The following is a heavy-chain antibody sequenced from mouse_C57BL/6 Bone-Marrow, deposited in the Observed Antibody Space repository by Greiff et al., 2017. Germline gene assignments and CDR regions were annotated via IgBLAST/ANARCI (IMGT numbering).Heavy chain of an antibody. D-gene: IGHD3-2*02. CDR3: GRSSSGYDAY. V-gene: IGHV1-69*01. CDR2: IDPSDSYT. J-gene: IGHJ3*01. CDR1: GYTFTSYW. Sequence: QVQLQQPGAELVMPGASVKLSCKASGYTFTSYWMHWVKQRPGQGLEWIGEIDPSDSYTNYNQKFKGKSTLTVDKSSSTAYMQLSSLTSEDSAVYYCGRSSSGYDAYWGQGTLVTVSA.